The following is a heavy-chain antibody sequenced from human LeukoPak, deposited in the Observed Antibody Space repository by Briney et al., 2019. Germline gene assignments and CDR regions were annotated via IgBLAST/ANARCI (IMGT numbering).Heavy chain of an antibody. Sequence: SETLSLTCAVYGGSFSGYYWNWIRQPPGKGLEWIGEINHSGIKYNPSLKSRVTISVDTSKNQFSLKLSSVTAADTAVYYCARRGYSSSWYRVWFDPWGQGTLVTVSS. CDR1: GGSFSGYY. V-gene: IGHV4-34*01. CDR2: INHSGI. J-gene: IGHJ5*02. CDR3: ARRGYSSSWYRVWFDP. D-gene: IGHD6-13*01.